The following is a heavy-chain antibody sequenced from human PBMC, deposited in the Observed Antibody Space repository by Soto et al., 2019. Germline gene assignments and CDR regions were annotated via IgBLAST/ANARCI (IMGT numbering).Heavy chain of an antibody. Sequence: EVQLVESGGGLVKPGGSLRLSCAASGFTFSSYSMNWVRQAPGKGLEWVSSISSSSSYIYYADSVKGQFTISRDNAKNSLYLQMNSLRAEDTAVYYCARTPPLTPYGDYEYYFDYWGQGTLVTVSS. D-gene: IGHD4-17*01. CDR1: GFTFSSYS. CDR2: ISSSSSYI. CDR3: ARTPPLTPYGDYEYYFDY. J-gene: IGHJ4*02. V-gene: IGHV3-21*01.